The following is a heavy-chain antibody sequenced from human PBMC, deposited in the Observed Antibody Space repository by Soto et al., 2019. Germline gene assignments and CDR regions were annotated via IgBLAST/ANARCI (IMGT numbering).Heavy chain of an antibody. CDR2: IYYSGST. V-gene: IGHV4-59*08. J-gene: IGHJ4*02. CDR1: GGSISNYY. Sequence: SETLSLTCTVSGGSISNYYWSWIRQPPGKGLEWIGYIYYSGSTNYNPSLKSRVTISVDTSKNQFSLKLSSVTAADTAVYYCARRYGGTFDYWGQGALVTVSS. D-gene: IGHD2-15*01. CDR3: ARRYGGTFDY.